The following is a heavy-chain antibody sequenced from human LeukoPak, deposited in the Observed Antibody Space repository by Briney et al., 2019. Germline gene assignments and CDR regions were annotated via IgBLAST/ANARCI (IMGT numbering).Heavy chain of an antibody. CDR3: ARVNDYDGPGFFDY. Sequence: ASVKVSCKAPGYTFTSYGISWVRQAPGQGLEWMGWISAYNGNTNYAQKLQGRVTMTTDTSTSTAYMELRSLRSDDTAVYYCARVNDYDGPGFFDYWGQGTLVTVSS. J-gene: IGHJ4*02. CDR2: ISAYNGNT. CDR1: GYTFTSYG. V-gene: IGHV1-18*01. D-gene: IGHD4-17*01.